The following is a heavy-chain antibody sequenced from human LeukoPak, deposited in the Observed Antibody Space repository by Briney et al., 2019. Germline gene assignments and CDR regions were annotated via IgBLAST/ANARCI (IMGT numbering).Heavy chain of an antibody. D-gene: IGHD5-18*01. V-gene: IGHV3-9*01. CDR1: GFTFDDYA. CDR2: ISWNSGSI. CDR3: AKDGEYSCDSGRYGMDV. J-gene: IGHJ6*02. Sequence: SLRLSCAASGFTFDDYAMHWVRQAPGKGLEWVSGISWNSGSIGYADSVKGRFTISRDNAKNSLYLQMNSLRAEDTALYYCAKDGEYSCDSGRYGMDVWGQGTTVTVSS.